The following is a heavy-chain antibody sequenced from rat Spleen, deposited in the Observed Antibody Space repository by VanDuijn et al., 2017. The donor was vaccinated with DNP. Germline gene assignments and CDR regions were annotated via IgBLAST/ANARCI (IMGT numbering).Heavy chain of an antibody. CDR3: AREDYGFTYFDY. CDR2: IWSAGSS. Sequence: QVQLKESGPGLVRPSRTLSLTCTVSGFSLTSYGVTWVRQPPGKGLEWIAAIWSAGSSDYNSALKSRLSISRDTSKSQVFLKMNSLKTEDTAMDCCAREDYGFTYFDYWGQGVMVTVSS. CDR1: GFSLTSYG. J-gene: IGHJ2*01. V-gene: IGHV2-38*01. D-gene: IGHD1-11*01.